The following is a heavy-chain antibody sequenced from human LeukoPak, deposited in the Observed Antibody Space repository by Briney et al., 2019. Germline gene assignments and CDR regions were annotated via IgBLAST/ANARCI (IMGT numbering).Heavy chain of an antibody. J-gene: IGHJ4*02. D-gene: IGHD1-1*01. V-gene: IGHV3-64D*06. Sequence: FXXXXYAXXXVRQAPGKGLEYVSAISPNGGSTYYADSVKGRFTISRDNSKNTLYLQMSSLRVEDTAVYYCVPKGNEGYWGQGTLVTVSS. CDR2: ISPNGGST. CDR3: VPKGNEGY. CDR1: FXXXXYA.